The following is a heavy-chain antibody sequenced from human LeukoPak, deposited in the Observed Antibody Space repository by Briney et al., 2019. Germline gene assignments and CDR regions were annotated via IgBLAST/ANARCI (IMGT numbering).Heavy chain of an antibody. J-gene: IGHJ4*02. V-gene: IGHV3-33*06. CDR2: VWYDESNK. CDR3: AKEGSSWSSSDFDY. CDR1: GFTFSSYS. D-gene: IGHD6-13*01. Sequence: AETLSLTCAASGFTFSSYSLHWVRPAPRKGLERVAVVWYDESNKYYAHSVKGRFTISRDNSKNTLYLQMNSLRAEDTAVYYCAKEGSSWSSSDFDYWGQGTLVTVSS.